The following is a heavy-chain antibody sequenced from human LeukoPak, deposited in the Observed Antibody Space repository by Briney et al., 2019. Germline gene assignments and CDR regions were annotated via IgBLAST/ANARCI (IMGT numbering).Heavy chain of an antibody. CDR2: ISYDGSNK. CDR3: ARDVLTPVYYYGMDV. D-gene: IGHD4/OR15-4a*01. Sequence: SGGSLRLSCAASGFTFSSYAMHWVRQAPGKGLEWVAVISYDGSNKYYADSVKGRFTISRDNAKNSLYLQMNSLRAEDTAVYYCARDVLTPVYYYGMDVWGQGTTVTVSS. V-gene: IGHV3-30-3*01. CDR1: GFTFSSYA. J-gene: IGHJ6*02.